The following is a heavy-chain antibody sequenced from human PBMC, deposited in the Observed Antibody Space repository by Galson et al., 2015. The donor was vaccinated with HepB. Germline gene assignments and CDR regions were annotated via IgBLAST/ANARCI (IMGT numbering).Heavy chain of an antibody. Sequence: SLRLSCAASGFTFSNYGMSWVRQAPGKGLEWVSAVTGSGDTTFYADSVKGRFTISRDNSRNTVLLQTNSLRAEDTAIYYCAKMQGFFDYWGQGTLVTVSS. CDR2: VTGSGDTT. CDR1: GFTFSNYG. J-gene: IGHJ4*02. CDR3: AKMQGFFDY. V-gene: IGHV3-23*01.